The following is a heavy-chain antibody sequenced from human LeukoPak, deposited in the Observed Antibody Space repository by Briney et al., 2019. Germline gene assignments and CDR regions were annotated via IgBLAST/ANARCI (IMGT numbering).Heavy chain of an antibody. Sequence: GGSLRLSCAASGFTFSSYVMSWVRQAPGKGLEWVANIKHDGSEKYYVDSVKGRFTISRDNAKNLLYLQMSSLRAEDTAVYYCASDYDSPFDFWGQGTLVTVSS. D-gene: IGHD5-12*01. CDR3: ASDYDSPFDF. J-gene: IGHJ4*02. CDR2: IKHDGSEK. V-gene: IGHV3-7*01. CDR1: GFTFSSYV.